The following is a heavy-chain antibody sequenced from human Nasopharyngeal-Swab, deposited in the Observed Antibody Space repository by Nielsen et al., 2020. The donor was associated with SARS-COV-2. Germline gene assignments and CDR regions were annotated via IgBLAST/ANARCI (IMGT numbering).Heavy chain of an antibody. D-gene: IGHD4/OR15-4a*01. Sequence: GESLKISCAASGFVFSGSALHWVRQASGRGLGWVGRIGDKAHNYATTYAASVKGRFTISRDDSKNTAFLQMDSLNTEDTALYYCTTDYYFDYWGQGTLVTVSS. J-gene: IGHJ4*02. V-gene: IGHV3-73*01. CDR3: TTDYYFDY. CDR1: GFVFSGSA. CDR2: IGDKAHNYAT.